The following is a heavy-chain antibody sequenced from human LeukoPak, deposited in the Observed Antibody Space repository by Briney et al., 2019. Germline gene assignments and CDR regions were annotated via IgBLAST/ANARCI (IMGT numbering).Heavy chain of an antibody. CDR1: GFTFSASP. CDR3: TSDPWFGSSDYMDV. J-gene: IGHJ6*03. D-gene: IGHD3-10*01. Sequence: GGSLRLSCAASGFTFSASPIHWVRQASGKGPEWVGRIRIKANDYATAYAASVRGRFTIFRDDSKNTAYLQMNNLKTEDTAVYYCTSDPWFGSSDYMDVWGKGTTVTVSS. CDR2: IRIKANDYAT. V-gene: IGHV3-73*01.